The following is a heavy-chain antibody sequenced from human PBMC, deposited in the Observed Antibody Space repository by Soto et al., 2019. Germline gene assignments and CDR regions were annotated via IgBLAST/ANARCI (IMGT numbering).Heavy chain of an antibody. CDR2: TYYRSKWYN. V-gene: IGHV6-1*01. CDR3: ARGDSTSHAYDI. CDR1: GDSVSSNSVA. D-gene: IGHD6-6*01. Sequence: SQTLSLTCVISGDSVSSNSVAWHWIRPSPSRGLEWLGRTYYRSKWYNDYTVSVKSRITINPDTSKNQFSLQLNSVTPEDTAVYYCARGDSTSHAYDIWGQGTMVTVSS. J-gene: IGHJ3*02.